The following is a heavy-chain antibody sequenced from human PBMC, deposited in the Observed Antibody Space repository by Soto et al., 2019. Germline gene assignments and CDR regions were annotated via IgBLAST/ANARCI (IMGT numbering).Heavy chain of an antibody. CDR2: ISSSSSYI. CDR1: GFTFSSYS. CDR3: ARDYYDYIWGSYRYTAYFDY. D-gene: IGHD3-16*02. V-gene: IGHV3-21*01. Sequence: PGGSLRLSCAPSGFTFSSYSMNWVRQAPGKGLEWVSSISSSSSYIYYADSVKGRFTISRDNAKNSLYLQMNSLRAEDTAVYYCARDYYDYIWGSYRYTAYFDYWGQGTLVTVSS. J-gene: IGHJ4*02.